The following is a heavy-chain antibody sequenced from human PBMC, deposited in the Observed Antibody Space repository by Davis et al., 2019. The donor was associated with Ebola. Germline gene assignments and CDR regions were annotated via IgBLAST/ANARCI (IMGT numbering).Heavy chain of an antibody. D-gene: IGHD3-3*01. CDR1: GDTFTSYA. J-gene: IGHJ4*02. CDR3: ARGHTYYDFWSGYDDY. V-gene: IGHV1-3*01. CDR2: INAGNGNT. Sequence: AASLKVSCYASGDTFTSYAMHWVRQAPGQRLEWMGWINAGNGNTKYSQKFQGRVTITRDTYASTAYMELSSLRSEDTAVYYCARGHTYYDFWSGYDDYWGQGTLVTVSS.